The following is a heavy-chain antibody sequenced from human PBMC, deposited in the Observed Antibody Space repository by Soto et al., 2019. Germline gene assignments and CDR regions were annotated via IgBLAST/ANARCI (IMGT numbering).Heavy chain of an antibody. CDR3: ARGSGGSSYYYYDMDV. CDR1: GGTFSSYA. D-gene: IGHD2-15*01. Sequence: QVQLVQSGAEVKKPGSSVKVSCKASGGTFSSYAINWVRQAPGQGLEWMGGIIPIFGTANYAQKFQGRVTSAAHESASTAYKELSSLRSEEPAVYYSARGSGGSSYYYYDMDVWGHGTTVTVSS. J-gene: IGHJ6*02. V-gene: IGHV1-69*12. CDR2: IIPIFGTA.